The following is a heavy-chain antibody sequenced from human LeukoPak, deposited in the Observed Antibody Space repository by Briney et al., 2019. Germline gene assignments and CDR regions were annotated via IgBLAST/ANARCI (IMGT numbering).Heavy chain of an antibody. CDR1: GYTFTSYD. D-gene: IGHD5-18*01. CDR3: ARVPKRAGCSYWYDNGFGP. CDR2: MNTNSGNT. J-gene: IGHJ5*02. Sequence: ASVTVSCKASGYTFTSYDINWVRQATGQGLEWMGWMNTNSGNTGYAQKFHGRVTMTRNTSISTAYMELSSLRSEDTAVYYCARVPKRAGCSYWYDNGFGPWGQGTLVTVAS. V-gene: IGHV1-8*01.